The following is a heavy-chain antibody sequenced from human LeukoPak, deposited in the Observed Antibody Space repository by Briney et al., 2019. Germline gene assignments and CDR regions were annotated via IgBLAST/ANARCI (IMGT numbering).Heavy chain of an antibody. CDR2: IKSKTDGGTT. Sequence: PGGSLRLSCAASGFTFTNAWMTWVRQAPGKGLEWVGRIKSKTDGGTTDYAAPVKGRFTISRDDSKNTLYLQMNSLKTEDTAVYHCARSRDILRYKYAMDVWGQGTTVTVSS. D-gene: IGHD3-9*01. V-gene: IGHV3-15*01. CDR1: GFTFTNAW. J-gene: IGHJ6*02. CDR3: ARSRDILRYKYAMDV.